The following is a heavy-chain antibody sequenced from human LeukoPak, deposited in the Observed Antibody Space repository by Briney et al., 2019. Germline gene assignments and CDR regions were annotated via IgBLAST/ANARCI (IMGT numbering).Heavy chain of an antibody. D-gene: IGHD1-26*01. Sequence: GGSLRLSCAASGFTFSSYAMSWVRQAPGKGLEWVSVITGSAGSTYYADSVKGRFTISRDNSKNTLYLQMNSLRAEDTAVYYCAKELQWQLRSYYFDYWGQGTLVTVSS. V-gene: IGHV3-23*01. CDR3: AKELQWQLRSYYFDY. CDR1: GFTFSSYA. J-gene: IGHJ4*02. CDR2: ITGSAGST.